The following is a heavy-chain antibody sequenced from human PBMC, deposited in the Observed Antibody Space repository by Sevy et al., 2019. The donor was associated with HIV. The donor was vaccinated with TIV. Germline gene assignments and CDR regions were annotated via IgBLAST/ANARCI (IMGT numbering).Heavy chain of an antibody. CDR1: GGTFSSYA. Sequence: ASVKVSCKASGGTFSSYAISWVRQAPGQGLEWMGGIIPIFGTANYAQKFQGRVTITADESTSTAYAELSSLRSEDTAVYYCARRTRTTYYYGSGSHYFDYWGQGTLVTVSS. CDR3: ARRTRTTYYYGSGSHYFDY. V-gene: IGHV1-69*13. D-gene: IGHD3-10*01. CDR2: IIPIFGTA. J-gene: IGHJ4*02.